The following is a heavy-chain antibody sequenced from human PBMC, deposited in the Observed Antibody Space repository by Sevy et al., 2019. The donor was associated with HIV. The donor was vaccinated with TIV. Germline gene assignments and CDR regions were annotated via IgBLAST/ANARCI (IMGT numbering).Heavy chain of an antibody. D-gene: IGHD3-22*01. J-gene: IGHJ4*02. V-gene: IGHV3-53*01. CDR3: ASGLLRYFFDY. CDR1: GFSVSDNY. CDR2: IYIGDST. Sequence: GGSLRLSCAASGFSVSDNYMSWVRQTPGKRLEWVPVIYIGDSTFYADSVKGRFTISRDNSKNTLFLQMNSLRDEDTAVYYCASGLLRYFFDYWGQGTLVTVSS.